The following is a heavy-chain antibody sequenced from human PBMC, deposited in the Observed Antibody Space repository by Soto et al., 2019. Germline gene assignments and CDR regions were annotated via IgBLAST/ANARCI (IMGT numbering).Heavy chain of an antibody. V-gene: IGHV1-69*02. Sequence: VKVSCKASGGTFSSYTISWVRQAPGQGLEWMGRIIPILGIANYAQKFQGRVTITADKSTSTAYMELSSLRAEDTAVYYCAKVANRRGYYRPHDAFDIWGQGTMVTVSS. CDR2: IIPILGIA. CDR1: GGTFSSYT. J-gene: IGHJ3*02. D-gene: IGHD3-3*01. CDR3: AKVANRRGYYRPHDAFDI.